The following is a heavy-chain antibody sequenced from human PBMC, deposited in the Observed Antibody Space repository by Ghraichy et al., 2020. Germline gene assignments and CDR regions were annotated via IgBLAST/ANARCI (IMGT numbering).Heavy chain of an antibody. Sequence: GGSLRLSCAASGFTFSSYGMSWVRQAPGKGLEWVATIKQDGSEKYYVDSVKGRFTISRDNAKNSLYLQMNSLRAEDTAVYYCARDQSVVVPAATEWADYWGQGTLVTVSS. CDR2: IKQDGSEK. J-gene: IGHJ4*02. D-gene: IGHD2-2*01. V-gene: IGHV3-7*01. CDR1: GFTFSSYG. CDR3: ARDQSVVVPAATEWADY.